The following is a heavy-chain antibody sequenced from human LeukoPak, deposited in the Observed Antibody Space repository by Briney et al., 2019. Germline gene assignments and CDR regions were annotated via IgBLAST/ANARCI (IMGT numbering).Heavy chain of an antibody. V-gene: IGHV4-59*01. Sequence: SETLSLTCTVSGGSISSYYWSWIRQPPGKGLEWIGYIYYSGSTNYNPSLKSRVTISVDTSKNQFSLKLSSVTAADTAVYYCARDRLLGEQLEFDYWGQGTLVTVSS. J-gene: IGHJ4*02. CDR1: GGSISSYY. CDR2: IYYSGST. CDR3: ARDRLLGEQLEFDY. D-gene: IGHD6-13*01.